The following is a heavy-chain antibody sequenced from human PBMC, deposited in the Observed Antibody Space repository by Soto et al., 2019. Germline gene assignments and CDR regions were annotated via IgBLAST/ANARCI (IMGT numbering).Heavy chain of an antibody. V-gene: IGHV3-23*01. J-gene: IGHJ4*02. CDR1: GFTFSGYA. D-gene: IGHD6-13*01. Sequence: PGGSLRLSCASSGFTFSGYAISWVRQAPGKGLEWVSAMSGRGGSVYYADSVKGRFSISRENSKNTVYLQMSSLRGEDTAIYYCAKTFGSNWLLDYWGRGTLVTVSS. CDR3: AKTFGSNWLLDY. CDR2: MSGRGGSV.